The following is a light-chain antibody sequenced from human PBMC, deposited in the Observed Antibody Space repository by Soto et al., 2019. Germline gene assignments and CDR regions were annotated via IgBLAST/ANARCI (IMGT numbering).Light chain of an antibody. Sequence: EIVLTQSPGTLSLSPGERATLSCRASQSVSSSYLAWYQQKPGLAPRLLIYGASSRATGIPDRFSGSGSGTDFALTISRLEPEDFVVYYCQQYGSSPLFTFGPGTKVDIK. CDR3: QQYGSSPLFT. J-gene: IGKJ3*01. CDR1: QSVSSSY. CDR2: GAS. V-gene: IGKV3-20*01.